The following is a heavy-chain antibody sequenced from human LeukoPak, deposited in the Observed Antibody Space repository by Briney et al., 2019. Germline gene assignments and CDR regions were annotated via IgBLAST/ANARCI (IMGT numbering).Heavy chain of an antibody. D-gene: IGHD5-24*01. J-gene: IGHJ4*02. CDR1: GDSVSSNSAA. Sequence: SQTLSLTFAISGDSVSSNSAAWNWIRQSPSRGLEWLGRTYYRSKWYNDYAVSVKSRITINPDTSKNQFSLQLNSVTPEDTAVYYCAREGEMATLLGYFDYWGQGTLVTVSS. CDR2: TYYRSKWYN. CDR3: AREGEMATLLGYFDY. V-gene: IGHV6-1*01.